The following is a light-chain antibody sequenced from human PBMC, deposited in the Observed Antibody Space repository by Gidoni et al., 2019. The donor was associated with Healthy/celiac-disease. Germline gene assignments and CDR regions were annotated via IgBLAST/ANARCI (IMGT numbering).Light chain of an antibody. CDR3: QQYGSSLSYT. J-gene: IGKJ2*01. V-gene: IGKV3-20*01. CDR1: QSVSSSY. Sequence: EIVLTQSPFNLSLSPGEISTLSCRASQSVSSSYLAWYQQKPCQAPWLLIPDRFSGSGSGTDFTLIISRLETEDFEVYYCQQYGSSLSYTFGQGTKLEIK.